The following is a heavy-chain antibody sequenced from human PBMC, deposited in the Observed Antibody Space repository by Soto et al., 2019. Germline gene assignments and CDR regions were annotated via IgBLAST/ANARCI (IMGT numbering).Heavy chain of an antibody. D-gene: IGHD2-2*01. Sequence: GGSLRLSCAASGFTFSSYAMSWVRQAPGKGLEWVSAISGSGGSTYYADSVKGRFTISRDNSKNTLYLQMNSLRAEDTAVYYCAKSPRVYCSSTSCPFDYWGQGTLVTVSS. J-gene: IGHJ4*02. CDR3: AKSPRVYCSSTSCPFDY. CDR2: ISGSGGST. CDR1: GFTFSSYA. V-gene: IGHV3-23*01.